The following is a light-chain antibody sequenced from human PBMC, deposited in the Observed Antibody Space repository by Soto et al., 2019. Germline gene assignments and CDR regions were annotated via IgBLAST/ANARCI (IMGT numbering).Light chain of an antibody. CDR2: GAS. J-gene: IGKJ5*01. Sequence: EIVMTQSPATLSVSPGERATLSCRASQSVSSNLAWYQQKSGQAPRLLIYGASTRATGIPARFSGSGSGTEFTLTITSLQSEDFAVYYCQQYDNWPPITFGQGTRLEIK. V-gene: IGKV3-15*01. CDR1: QSVSSN. CDR3: QQYDNWPPIT.